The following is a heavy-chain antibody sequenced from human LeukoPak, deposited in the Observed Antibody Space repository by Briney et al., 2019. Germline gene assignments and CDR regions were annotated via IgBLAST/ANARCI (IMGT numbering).Heavy chain of an antibody. V-gene: IGHV4-4*07. J-gene: IGHJ6*02. D-gene: IGHD3-16*01. CDR3: ARFGVDYDMDV. CDR1: GGSISSYY. CDR2: IYSSGST. Sequence: PSETLSLTCTVSGGSISSYYWNWIRQPAGKGLEWIGRIYSSGSTNYNPSLKSRVTISVDTSKNQLSLKVTSVTGADTAVYYCARFGVDYDMDVWGQGTTVTVSS.